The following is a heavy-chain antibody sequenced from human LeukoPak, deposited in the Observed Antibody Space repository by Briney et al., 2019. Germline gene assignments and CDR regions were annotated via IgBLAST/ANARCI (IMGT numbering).Heavy chain of an antibody. CDR2: IYHSGST. CDR1: GYSISSGYY. Sequence: SETLSLTCAVSGYSISSGYYWGWIRQPPGKGLEWIGSIYHSGSTYYNPSLKSRVTISVDTSKNQFSLKLSSVTAADTAVYYCAKWGYGSGSYSGFQHWGQGTLVTVSS. CDR3: AKWGYGSGSYSGFQH. V-gene: IGHV4-38-2*01. D-gene: IGHD3-10*01. J-gene: IGHJ1*01.